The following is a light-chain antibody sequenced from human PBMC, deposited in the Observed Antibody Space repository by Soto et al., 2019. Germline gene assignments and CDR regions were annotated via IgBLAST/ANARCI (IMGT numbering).Light chain of an antibody. Sequence: IQLTQSPSSLSASVGARVTVTCRASQGISSFLAWYQHKAGKAPKLLIYAASTLRSGVPSRFSGSGSATDFTLTISSLRPDDFATYYCQQLNTYPPTFGQGTKLDIK. CDR1: QGISSF. J-gene: IGKJ1*01. CDR2: AAS. CDR3: QQLNTYPPT. V-gene: IGKV1-9*01.